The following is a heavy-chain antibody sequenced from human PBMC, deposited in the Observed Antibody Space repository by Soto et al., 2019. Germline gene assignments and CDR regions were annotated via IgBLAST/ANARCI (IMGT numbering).Heavy chain of an antibody. Sequence: QVQLVQSGAEVKKPGSSVKVSCTASGVTFSSYAISWVRQAPGQGLEWMGGIIPIFGTANYAQKFQGRVTITADESTSTAYMELSSLRSEDTAVYYCARSGGLTGTAWPDDYWGQGPLVTVSS. D-gene: IGHD1-20*01. V-gene: IGHV1-69*01. CDR2: IIPIFGTA. J-gene: IGHJ4*02. CDR3: ARSGGLTGTAWPDDY. CDR1: GVTFSSYA.